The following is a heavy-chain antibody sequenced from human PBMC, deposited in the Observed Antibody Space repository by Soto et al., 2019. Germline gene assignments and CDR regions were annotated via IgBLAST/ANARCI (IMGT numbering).Heavy chain of an antibody. CDR3: AREAVAGPGDFDD. CDR2: INPNSGGT. D-gene: IGHD6-19*01. CDR1: GYTFTGYY. Sequence: ASVKVSCKASGYTFTGYYMHWVRQAPGQGLEWMGWINPNSGGTNYAQKFQGWVTMTRDTSISTAYMELSRLRSDDTAVYYCAREAVAGPGDFDDWGQGTLVTVSS. J-gene: IGHJ4*02. V-gene: IGHV1-2*04.